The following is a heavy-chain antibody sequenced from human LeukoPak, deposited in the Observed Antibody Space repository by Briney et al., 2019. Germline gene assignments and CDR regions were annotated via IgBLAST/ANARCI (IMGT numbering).Heavy chain of an antibody. CDR2: IKPDGSEK. Sequence: GGSLRLSCAASGFTFSAYWMSWVRQVPGKGLEWVASIKPDGSEKYYVDSVKGRFTISRDNAKNSLYLQVNSLRADDTAVYYCARANKVDYWGQGTLVTVSS. CDR1: GFTFSAYW. CDR3: ARANKVDY. J-gene: IGHJ4*02. D-gene: IGHD2/OR15-2a*01. V-gene: IGHV3-7*05.